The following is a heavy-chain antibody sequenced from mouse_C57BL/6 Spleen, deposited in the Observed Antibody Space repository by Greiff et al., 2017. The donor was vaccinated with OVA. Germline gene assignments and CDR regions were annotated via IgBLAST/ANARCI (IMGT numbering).Heavy chain of an antibody. CDR2: IYPGSGST. V-gene: IGHV1-55*01. Sequence: QVQLQQPGAELVKPGASVKMSCKASGYTFTSYWITWVKQRPGQGLEWIGDIYPGSGSTNYNEKFKSKATLTVDTSSSTAYMQLSSLTSEDSAVYYCARSGGYYSAWFAYWGQGTLVTVSA. CDR3: ARSGGYYSAWFAY. D-gene: IGHD2-3*01. CDR1: GYTFTSYW. J-gene: IGHJ3*01.